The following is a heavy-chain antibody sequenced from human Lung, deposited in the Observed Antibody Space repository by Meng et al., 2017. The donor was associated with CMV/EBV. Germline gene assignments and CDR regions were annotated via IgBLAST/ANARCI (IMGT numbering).Heavy chain of an antibody. CDR2: MNPNSGNT. CDR1: GYTFTTYD. J-gene: IGHJ6*02. D-gene: IGHD2-2*01. Sequence: ASVKXSCXASGYTFTTYDINWVRQATGQGLEWMGWMNPNSGNTGYAQKFQGRVALNRVTSISTAYMELSSLTSDDTAVYYCARTRIEVEPDGRKIKYYNYGMDVWXQGTTVTVSS. V-gene: IGHV1-8*01. CDR3: ARTRIEVEPDGRKIKYYNYGMDV.